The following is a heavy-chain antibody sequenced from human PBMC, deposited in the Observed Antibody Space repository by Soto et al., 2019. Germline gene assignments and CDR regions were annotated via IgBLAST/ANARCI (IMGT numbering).Heavy chain of an antibody. Sequence: QVHLVQSGPEVKRPGASVQVSCKTSGYTFTDYYLQWVRQAPGQGLEWMGWVNSKSGGTNYAQKFQGRVSMTRDTSLNTAYMDLNSLSSDDTAVYYCAREPRPTGYSGKWFDFDYWGLGTLVTVPS. D-gene: IGHD1-26*01. CDR3: AREPRPTGYSGKWFDFDY. CDR2: VNSKSGGT. J-gene: IGHJ4*02. CDR1: GYTFTDYY. V-gene: IGHV1-2*02.